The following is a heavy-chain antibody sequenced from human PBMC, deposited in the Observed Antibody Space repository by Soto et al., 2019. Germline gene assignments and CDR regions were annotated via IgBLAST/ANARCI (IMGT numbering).Heavy chain of an antibody. CDR2: TYSGGNP. V-gene: IGHV3-53*01. J-gene: IGHJ5*02. Sequence: LSCAASGFSVGGNYMSWARLAPGKGLECVSLTYSGGNPYYADSVRGRFTLSRDNSENTLYLQMNSLRVEDTAVYFCARGPNSDTWGQGTLVTVSS. CDR3: ARGPNSDT. CDR1: GFSVGGNY.